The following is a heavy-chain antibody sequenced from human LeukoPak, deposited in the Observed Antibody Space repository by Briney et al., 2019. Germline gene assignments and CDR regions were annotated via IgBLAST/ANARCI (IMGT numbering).Heavy chain of an antibody. CDR1: GGSISSYY. J-gene: IGHJ4*02. Sequence: SETLSLTCTVSGGSISSYYWSWIRQPAGKGLEWIGRIYTSGSTNYNPSLKSRVTMSVDTSKNQFSLKLSSVTAADTAVYYCARDRAYCGGDCYTVTWGQGTLVTVSS. CDR2: IYTSGST. D-gene: IGHD2-21*01. CDR3: ARDRAYCGGDCYTVT. V-gene: IGHV4-4*07.